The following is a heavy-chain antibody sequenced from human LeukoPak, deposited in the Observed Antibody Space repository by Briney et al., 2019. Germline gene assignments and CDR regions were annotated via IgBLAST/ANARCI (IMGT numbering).Heavy chain of an antibody. CDR3: ARGDWAPFDY. D-gene: IGHD2-21*02. V-gene: IGHV3-7*01. CDR1: GFTFSDYW. Sequence: GGSLRLSCAASGFTFSDYWMNWVRQAPGKGLEWVANIDHDGGGKYYLDSVKGRFTISRDNAKSSLYLQIDSLRAEDTAVYYCARGDWAPFDYWGQGSLLTVSS. J-gene: IGHJ4*02. CDR2: IDHDGGGK.